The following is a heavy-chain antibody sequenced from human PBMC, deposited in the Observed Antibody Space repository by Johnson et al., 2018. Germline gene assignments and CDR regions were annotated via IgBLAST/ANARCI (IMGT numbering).Heavy chain of an antibody. CDR2: ISYDGSDK. CDR3: AKDKRLGDFPYYYYYMDV. V-gene: IGHV3-30*18. CDR1: GFTFNNYG. Sequence: QVQLLESGGGVAQXGRSLRLSCAASGFTFNNYGMHWVRQTPGKGLEWVAVISYDGSDKYYADSVKGRFTIARDSSKNTLYLQMNSLRAEDTAVYYCAKDKRLGDFPYYYYYMDVWGKGTTVTVSS. D-gene: IGHD3-16*01. J-gene: IGHJ6*03.